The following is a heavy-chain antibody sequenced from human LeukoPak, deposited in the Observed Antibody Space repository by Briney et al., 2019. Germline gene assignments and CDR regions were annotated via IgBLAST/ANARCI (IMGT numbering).Heavy chain of an antibody. CDR2: IWYDGSKK. Sequence: HAGGSLRLSCAASGFTFSSYSMNWVRQAPGKGLEWVAVIWYDGSKKYYADSVKGRFTISRDNSKNTIYVQMNSLRAEDTAVYYCARDNGGNSGNPGSFDYWGQGTLVTVSS. V-gene: IGHV3-33*08. D-gene: IGHD4-23*01. J-gene: IGHJ4*02. CDR1: GFTFSSYS. CDR3: ARDNGGNSGNPGSFDY.